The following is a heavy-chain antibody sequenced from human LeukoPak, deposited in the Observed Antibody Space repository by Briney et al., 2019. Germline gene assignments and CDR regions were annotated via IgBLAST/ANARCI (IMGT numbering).Heavy chain of an antibody. J-gene: IGHJ4*02. Sequence: GGSLRLSCAASGFTFSSYAMHWVRQAPGKGLEYVSAISSNGGSTYYANSVKGRFTISRDNSKNTLYLQMGSLRAEDMAVYYCARSYGSGSYYIYWGQGTLVTVSS. CDR1: GFTFSSYA. V-gene: IGHV3-64*01. D-gene: IGHD3-10*01. CDR2: ISSNGGST. CDR3: ARSYGSGSYYIY.